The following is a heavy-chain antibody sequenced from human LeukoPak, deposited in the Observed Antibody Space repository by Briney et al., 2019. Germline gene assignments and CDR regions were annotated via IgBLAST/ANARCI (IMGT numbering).Heavy chain of an antibody. V-gene: IGHV4-59*11. J-gene: IGHJ5*02. D-gene: IGHD5-24*01. CDR1: GGSISSHY. CDR3: AREMADNWFDP. Sequence: SETLSLTCTVSGGSISSHYWSWIRQPPGKGLEWIGYIYYSGSTNYNPSLKSRVTISVDTSKNQFSLKLSSVTAADTAMYYCAREMADNWFDPWGQGTLVTVSS. CDR2: IYYSGST.